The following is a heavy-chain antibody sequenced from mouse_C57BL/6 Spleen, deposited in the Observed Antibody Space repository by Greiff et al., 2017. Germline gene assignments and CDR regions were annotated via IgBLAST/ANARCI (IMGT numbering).Heavy chain of an antibody. V-gene: IGHV1-69*01. J-gene: IGHJ3*01. CDR1: GYTFTSYW. Sequence: VQLQQPGAELVMPGASVKLSCKASGYTFTSYWMHWVKQRPGQGLEWIGEIDPSDSYTNYNQKFKGKSTLTVDKSSSTAYMQLSSLTSEDSAVXYCARRDYDGPWFAYWGQGTLVTVSA. CDR3: ARRDYDGPWFAY. D-gene: IGHD2-4*01. CDR2: IDPSDSYT.